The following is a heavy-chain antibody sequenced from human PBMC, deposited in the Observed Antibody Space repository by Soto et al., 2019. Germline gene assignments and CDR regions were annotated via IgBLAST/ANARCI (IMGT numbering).Heavy chain of an antibody. CDR3: ARTRGQNCNGGNCYFGMDV. Sequence: GASVKVSCKASGYTFTSYHMHWVRQAPGQGLEWMGIINPSGGSTSYAQKFQGHVTISADKSISTAYLQWSSLKASDTAMYYCARTRGQNCNGGNCYFGMDVWGQGTTVTVS. CDR2: INPSGGST. CDR1: GYTFTSYH. V-gene: IGHV1-46*01. D-gene: IGHD2-15*01. J-gene: IGHJ6*02.